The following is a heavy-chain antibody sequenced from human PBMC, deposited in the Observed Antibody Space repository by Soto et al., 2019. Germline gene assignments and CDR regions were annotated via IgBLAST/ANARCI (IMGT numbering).Heavy chain of an antibody. D-gene: IGHD3-10*01. J-gene: IGHJ6*02. V-gene: IGHV1-18*01. Sequence: QAQVLQSGAEVKKPGASVKVSCEASGYSFTGYCISWVRQAPGQGLEWMGWISVHNGDTLYARNLQDRVTMTTDTSTNTAYLELRSLRSDDTTVYYCARDSGVGSDGPGIHGMDIWGPGTTVTVSS. CDR2: ISVHNGDT. CDR1: GYSFTGYC. CDR3: ARDSGVGSDGPGIHGMDI.